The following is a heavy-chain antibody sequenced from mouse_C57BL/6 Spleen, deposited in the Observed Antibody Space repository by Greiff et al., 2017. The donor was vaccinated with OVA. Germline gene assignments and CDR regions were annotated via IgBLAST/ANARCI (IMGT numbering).Heavy chain of an antibody. CDR3: ARQVYSNFMDY. Sequence: DVMLVESGGDLVKPGGSLKLSCAASGFTFSSYGMSWVRQTPDKRLEWVATISSGGSYTYYPDSVKGRFTISRDNAKNTLYLQMSSLKSEDTAMYYCARQVYSNFMDYWGQGTSVTVSS. D-gene: IGHD2-5*01. J-gene: IGHJ4*01. V-gene: IGHV5-6*02. CDR1: GFTFSSYG. CDR2: ISSGGSYT.